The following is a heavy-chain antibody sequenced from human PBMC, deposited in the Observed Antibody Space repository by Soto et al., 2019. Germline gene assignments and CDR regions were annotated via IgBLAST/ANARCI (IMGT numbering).Heavy chain of an antibody. CDR1: GFTFSSST. J-gene: IGHJ4*02. CDR3: AKGRDCGGGSCYLSGGDDY. D-gene: IGHD2-15*01. CDR2: ISSSSSYI. Sequence: PGGSLRLSCAASGFTFSSSTMNWFRQAPGKGLEWVSSISSSSSYIYYADSVKGRFTISRDNAKNSLYLQMNSLRAEDTAVYYCAKGRDCGGGSCYLSGGDDYWGQGTLVTVSS. V-gene: IGHV3-21*01.